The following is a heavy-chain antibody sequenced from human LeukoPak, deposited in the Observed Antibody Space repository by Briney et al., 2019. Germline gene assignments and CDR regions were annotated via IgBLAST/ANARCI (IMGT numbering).Heavy chain of an antibody. CDR3: ATEKATLDTAMEVDY. J-gene: IGHJ4*02. CDR1: GGTFSSYA. D-gene: IGHD5-18*01. CDR2: IIPIFGTA. Sequence: SVKVSCKASGGTFSSYAISWVRQAPGQGLEWMGGIIPIFGTANYAQKFQGRVTITADESTSTAYMELSSLRSEDTAVYYCATEKATLDTAMEVDYWGQGTLVTVSS. V-gene: IGHV1-69*13.